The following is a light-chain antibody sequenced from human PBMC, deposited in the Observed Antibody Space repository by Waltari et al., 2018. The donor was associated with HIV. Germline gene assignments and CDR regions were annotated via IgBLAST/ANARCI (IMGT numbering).Light chain of an antibody. Sequence: QSVLTQPPSASGTPGQTVTTSCSGGSSNIGNDNVYWYQQLPGMTPKLLIYKNYVRPSGVPDRFAGSSSWNTATLTISRVEAGDEADFYCQVWDSSTDLRVFGGGTKLTVL. V-gene: IGLV1-47*01. CDR2: KNY. CDR1: SSNIGNDN. J-gene: IGLJ2*01. CDR3: QVWDSSTDLRV.